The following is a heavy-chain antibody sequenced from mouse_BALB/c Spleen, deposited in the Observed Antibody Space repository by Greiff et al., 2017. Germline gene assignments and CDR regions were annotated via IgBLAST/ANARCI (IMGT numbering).Heavy chain of an antibody. V-gene: IGHV1S56*01. D-gene: IGHD1-2*01. J-gene: IGHJ3*01. CDR2: IYPGNVNT. Sequence: QVQLQQSGPELVKPGASVRISCKASGYTFTSYYIHWVKQRPGQGLEWIGWIYPGNVNTKYNEKFKGKATLTADKSSSTAYMQLSSLTSEDSAVYFCARGLVTTAPWFAYWGQGTLVTVSA. CDR1: GYTFTSYY. CDR3: ARGLVTTAPWFAY.